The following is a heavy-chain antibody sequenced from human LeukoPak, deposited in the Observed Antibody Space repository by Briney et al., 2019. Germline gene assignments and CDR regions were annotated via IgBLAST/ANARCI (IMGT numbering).Heavy chain of an antibody. D-gene: IGHD3-22*01. J-gene: IGHJ4*02. CDR1: GGSVSSSSYY. CDR2: IFYSGST. Sequence: SETLSLTCTVSGGSVSSSSYYWGWIRQPPGKGLVWIGSIFYSGSTYYNPSLKSRVTITVDTPKNQFSLKLSSVTAADTAVYYCARHGYYDSSGYYQSNFDYWGQGTLVTVSS. CDR3: ARHGYYDSSGYYQSNFDY. V-gene: IGHV4-39*01.